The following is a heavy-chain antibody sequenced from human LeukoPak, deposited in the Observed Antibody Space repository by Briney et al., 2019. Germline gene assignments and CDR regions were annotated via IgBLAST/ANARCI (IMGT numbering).Heavy chain of an antibody. CDR1: GFTFSRYA. V-gene: IGHV3-30*04. Sequence: PGGSLRLSCAVSGFTFSRYAMHWVRQAPGKGLEWVAVISYDGNTADSVKGRFTISRDNSKNTLYLQMNSLRPDDTAVYYCAREELELVLSDYFDFWGQGTLVTVSS. CDR3: AREELELVLSDYFDF. D-gene: IGHD6-13*01. J-gene: IGHJ4*02. CDR2: ISYDGNT.